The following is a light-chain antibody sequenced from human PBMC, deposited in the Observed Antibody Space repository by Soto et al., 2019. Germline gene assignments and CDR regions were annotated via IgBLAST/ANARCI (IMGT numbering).Light chain of an antibody. J-gene: IGKJ1*01. CDR3: LCYITYPWT. Sequence: DLKMTQSPSTLSASVGDRVTITCRASQSCRNSLAWYQQKAGKAPTLLIYDASTLQSGVPSRFSGSGSGTEFSLTISSLQPEDFATYYCLCYITYPWTFGQGTKVDIK. CDR2: DAS. V-gene: IGKV1-5*01. CDR1: QSCRNS.